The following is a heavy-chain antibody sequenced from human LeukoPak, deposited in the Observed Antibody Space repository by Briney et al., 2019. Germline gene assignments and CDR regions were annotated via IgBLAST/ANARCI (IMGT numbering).Heavy chain of an antibody. D-gene: IGHD1-26*01. CDR2: ISGSGGTT. J-gene: IGHJ4*02. CDR1: GFTFSSYA. Sequence: PGGSLRLSCAASGFTFSSYAMSWVRQAPGKGLEWVSAISGSGGTTYYADSVKGRFTTSRDNAKNTLYLQMNSLRAEDAAVYYCVRVGSDSGSYYDYWGQGTLVTVSS. CDR3: VRVGSDSGSYYDY. V-gene: IGHV3-23*01.